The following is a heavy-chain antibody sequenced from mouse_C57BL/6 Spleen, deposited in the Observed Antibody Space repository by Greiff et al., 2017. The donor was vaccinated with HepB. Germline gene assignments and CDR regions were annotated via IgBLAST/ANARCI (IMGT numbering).Heavy chain of an antibody. Sequence: QVQLKQPGAELVMPGASVKLSCKASGYTFTSYWMHWVKQRPGQGLEWIGEIDPSDSYTNYNQKFKGKSTLTVDKSSSTAYMQLSSLTSEDSAVYYCARLHYWYFDVWGTGTTVTVSS. CDR1: GYTFTSYW. CDR3: ARLHYWYFDV. V-gene: IGHV1-69*01. J-gene: IGHJ1*03. CDR2: IDPSDSYT.